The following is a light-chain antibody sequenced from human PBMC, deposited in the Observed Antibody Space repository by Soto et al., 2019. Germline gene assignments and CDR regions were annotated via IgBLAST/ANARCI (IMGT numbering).Light chain of an antibody. CDR1: ESVGSN. Sequence: EIVMTQSPVTLSVSPGERATLSCRASESVGSNLAWYQQKPGQPPRLLIYDASMRETGVPPRFSGSGSGTEFTLTINNLQSEDFAIYFCQKFNKWPWTFGQGTKVDIK. V-gene: IGKV3-15*01. CDR3: QKFNKWPWT. J-gene: IGKJ1*01. CDR2: DAS.